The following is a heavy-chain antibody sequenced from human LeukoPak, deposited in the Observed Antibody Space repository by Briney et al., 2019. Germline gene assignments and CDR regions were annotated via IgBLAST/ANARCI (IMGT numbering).Heavy chain of an antibody. CDR1: GFTVSSNY. V-gene: IGHV3-23*01. J-gene: IGHJ5*02. CDR3: AKDPPGPPPEYNWFDP. CDR2: ISGSGGST. Sequence: GGSLRLSCAASGFTVSSNYMSWVRQAPGKGLEWVSAISGSGGSTYYADSVKGRFTISRDNSKNTLYLQMNSLRAEDTAVYYCAKDPPGPPPEYNWFDPWGQGTLVTVSS. D-gene: IGHD1-14*01.